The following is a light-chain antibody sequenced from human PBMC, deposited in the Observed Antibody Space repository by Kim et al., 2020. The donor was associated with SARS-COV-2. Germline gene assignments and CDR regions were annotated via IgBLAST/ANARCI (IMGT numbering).Light chain of an antibody. CDR3: LQPLQPPPAYT. V-gene: IGKV2-28*01. CDR2: LGS. CDR1: QSLPHSNGCNY. Sequence: DIVMTQSPLSLPVTPGEPASISCRSSQSLPHSNGCNYLNWDLQKPGQSPQFLISLGSHRASGVPDWFSGSGSGTDLTLKITRVETEDVGLYYCLQPLQPPPAYTLGQGTKLEIK. J-gene: IGKJ2*01.